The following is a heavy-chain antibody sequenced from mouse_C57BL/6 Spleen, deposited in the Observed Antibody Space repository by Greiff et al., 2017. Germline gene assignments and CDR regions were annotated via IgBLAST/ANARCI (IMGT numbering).Heavy chain of an antibody. CDR3: ARRDYDYLGYYAMDY. CDR2: IAPANGNT. CDR1: GFNIQNTY. V-gene: IGHV14-3*01. Sequence: EVQLQQSVAELVRPGASVKLSCTASGFNIQNTYMHWVKQRPEQGLEWIGRIAPANGNTKYAPKFQGKATITADTSSTTAYLQLSSLTSEDTAIYYCARRDYDYLGYYAMDYWGQGTSVTVSS. D-gene: IGHD2-4*01. J-gene: IGHJ4*01.